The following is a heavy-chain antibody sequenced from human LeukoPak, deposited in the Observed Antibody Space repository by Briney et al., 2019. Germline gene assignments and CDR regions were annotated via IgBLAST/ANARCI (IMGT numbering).Heavy chain of an antibody. V-gene: IGHV3-23*01. CDR3: AKGGPSHWYFDL. J-gene: IGHJ2*01. CDR1: GFTFSSYA. D-gene: IGHD6-6*01. CDR2: ISGSGGST. Sequence: GGSLRLSCVASGFTFSSYAMSWVRQAPGKGLEWVSSISGSGGSTYYADSVKGRITISRDNSKNTLYLQMSSLRAEDTAVYYCAKGGPSHWYFDLWGRGTLVIFSS.